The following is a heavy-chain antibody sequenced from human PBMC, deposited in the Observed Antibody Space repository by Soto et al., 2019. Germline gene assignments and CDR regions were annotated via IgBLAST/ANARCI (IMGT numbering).Heavy chain of an antibody. Sequence: ASVKVSCKASGYTFTNYGVSWVRQAPGQGLEWMGWITVYNGNTHYAQNLQGRVTMTTDTSTSTAYMELWSLGSDDTAVYYCARSYSYGSYWYFDYWGQGALVTVS. CDR1: GYTFTNYG. V-gene: IGHV1-18*04. D-gene: IGHD5-18*01. J-gene: IGHJ4*02. CDR3: ARSYSYGSYWYFDY. CDR2: ITVYNGNT.